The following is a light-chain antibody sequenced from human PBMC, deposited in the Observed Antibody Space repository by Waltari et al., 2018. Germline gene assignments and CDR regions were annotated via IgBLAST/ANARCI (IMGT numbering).Light chain of an antibody. V-gene: IGLV1-44*01. Sequence: QPVVTQPPSASGTPGQRVTIPCSGSRSNIESHPANWYQQLPGRAPRLLIYSNSHRPSGVPDRFSASTSGKSASLAISGLQSDDEGNYYCASWDYSLNGVVYGGGTKLTVL. CDR1: RSNIESHP. J-gene: IGLJ2*01. CDR3: ASWDYSLNGVV. CDR2: SNS.